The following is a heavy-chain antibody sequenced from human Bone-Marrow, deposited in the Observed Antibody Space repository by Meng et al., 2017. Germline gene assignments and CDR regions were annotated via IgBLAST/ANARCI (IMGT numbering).Heavy chain of an antibody. CDR1: GYTFTSYY. J-gene: IGHJ3*02. Sequence: ASVNVSCMESGYTFTSYYMHWVRQAPGQGLEWMGIINASGGSTSYAQKFQGRVTMTRDTSTSTGYMELSSLRSEDTAVYYCARDWYYYDSSGYLDAFDIWGQGTMVTVSS. CDR2: INASGGST. D-gene: IGHD3-22*01. V-gene: IGHV1-46*01. CDR3: ARDWYYYDSSGYLDAFDI.